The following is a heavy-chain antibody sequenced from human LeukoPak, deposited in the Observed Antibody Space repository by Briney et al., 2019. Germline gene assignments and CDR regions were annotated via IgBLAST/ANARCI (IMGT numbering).Heavy chain of an antibody. CDR3: AKSDPYGDSLIEI. Sequence: GGSLRLSCAASGFTFSGYAMNWVRQAPGKGLEWLSHISSTGGTIYYADSVKGRLTVSRDNAKNSPYLQMNSLRAEDTAVYYCAKSDPYGDSLIEIWGQGALVTVSS. CDR2: ISSTGGTI. CDR1: GFTFSGYA. D-gene: IGHD4-17*01. J-gene: IGHJ4*02. V-gene: IGHV3-48*03.